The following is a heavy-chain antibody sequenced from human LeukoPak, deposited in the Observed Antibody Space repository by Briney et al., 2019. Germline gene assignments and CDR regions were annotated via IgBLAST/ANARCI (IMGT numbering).Heavy chain of an antibody. CDR2: IKQDGSEK. CDR1: GFTFSSYW. CDR3: AREDYDFWRGRATGYYFDY. Sequence: VQPGGSLRLSCAASGFTFSSYWMSWVRQAPGKGLEWVANIKQDGSEKYYVDSVKGRFTISRDNAKNSLYLQMNSLRAEDTAVYYCAREDYDFWRGRATGYYFDYWGQGTLVTVSS. D-gene: IGHD3-3*01. J-gene: IGHJ4*02. V-gene: IGHV3-7*01.